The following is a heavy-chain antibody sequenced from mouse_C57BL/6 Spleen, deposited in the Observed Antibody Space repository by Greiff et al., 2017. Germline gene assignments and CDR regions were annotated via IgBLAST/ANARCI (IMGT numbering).Heavy chain of an antibody. CDR3: ASYSSGYGGFAY. CDR1: GYSFTGYY. Sequence: VQLQQSGPELVKPGASVKISCKASGYSFTGYYMNWVKQSPEKSLEWIGEINPSTGGTNYNQKFKDKATLTVDKSSSTAYMQLKSLTSEDSAVYYCASYSSGYGGFAYWGQGTLVTVSA. CDR2: INPSTGGT. V-gene: IGHV1-42*01. J-gene: IGHJ3*01. D-gene: IGHD3-2*02.